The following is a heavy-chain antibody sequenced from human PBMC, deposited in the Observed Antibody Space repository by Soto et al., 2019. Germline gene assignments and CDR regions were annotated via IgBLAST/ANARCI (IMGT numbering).Heavy chain of an antibody. D-gene: IGHD3-10*01. CDR2: ISYDGSNK. CDR1: VFTFISYA. CDR3: ARDNRALLLRGFDY. V-gene: IGHV3-30-3*01. J-gene: IGHJ4*02. Sequence: GGSLRLSCASSVFTFISYAMHWVRQAPGKGLEWVAVISYDGSNKYYADSVKGRFTISRDNSKNTLYLQMNSLRAEDTAVYYCARDNRALLLRGFDYWGQGTLVTVSS.